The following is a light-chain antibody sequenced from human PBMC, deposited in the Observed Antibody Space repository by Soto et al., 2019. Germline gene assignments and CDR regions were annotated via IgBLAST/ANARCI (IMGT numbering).Light chain of an antibody. V-gene: IGKV3-15*01. CDR2: ATS. Sequence: EFVMTQSPATLSVSPGERATLSCRAIEHVGNNLAWYQQKPGQAPRLLIYATSSRATDVPARFSGSGSGTDFTLTISSLQSEDFAVYYCQEYNNWPQTFGQGTKVEIK. J-gene: IGKJ1*01. CDR3: QEYNNWPQT. CDR1: EHVGNN.